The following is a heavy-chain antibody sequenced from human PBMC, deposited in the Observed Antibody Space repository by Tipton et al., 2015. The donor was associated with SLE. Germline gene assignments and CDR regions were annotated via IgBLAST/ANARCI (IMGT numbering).Heavy chain of an antibody. Sequence: QSGAEVKKPGASVKVSCKASGYTFTGYYMHWVRQAPGQGLEWMGWINPNSGGTNYAQKFQGRFTISRDNAKNSLYLQMNSLRAEDTAVYYCARAYYDFWSGYFDYWGQGTLVTVSS. J-gene: IGHJ4*02. D-gene: IGHD3-3*01. CDR2: INPNSGGT. V-gene: IGHV1-2*02. CDR1: GYTFTGYY. CDR3: ARAYYDFWSGYFDY.